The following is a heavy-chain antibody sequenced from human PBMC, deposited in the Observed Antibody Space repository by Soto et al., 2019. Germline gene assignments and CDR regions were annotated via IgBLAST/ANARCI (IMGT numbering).Heavy chain of an antibody. CDR2: ISFDGTKK. J-gene: IGHJ4*02. CDR3: TRDVFSCGDVCYDDS. D-gene: IGHD2-21*02. Sequence: GGSLRVSCAASGFTFRNYVMHWGRQAPYKGLEWLASISFDGTKKYYADSVKGRFTISRDNSKDTLYMEMNSLRGEDTALYYCTRDVFSCGDVCYDDSWGQGTPVTVSS. CDR1: GFTFRNYV. V-gene: IGHV3-30-3*01.